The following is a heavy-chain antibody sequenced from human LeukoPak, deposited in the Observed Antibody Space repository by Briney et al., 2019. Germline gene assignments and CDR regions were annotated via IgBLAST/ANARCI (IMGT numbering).Heavy chain of an antibody. J-gene: IGHJ4*02. D-gene: IGHD2-2*01. CDR3: ARDRCSSSICYLFDY. CDR2: IIPIPGTT. Sequence: SVKVSCKASGGTFSSNAINWVRQAPGQGFEWMGGIIPIPGTTNFAQKFQGRVTITTDESRSTTYMKLSSLTSEDTAVYYCARDRCSSSICYLFDYWGQGTLVTVSS. V-gene: IGHV1-69*05. CDR1: GGTFSSNA.